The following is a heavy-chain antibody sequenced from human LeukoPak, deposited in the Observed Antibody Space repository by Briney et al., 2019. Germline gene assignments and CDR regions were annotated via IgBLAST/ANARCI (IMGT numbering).Heavy chain of an antibody. J-gene: IGHJ4*02. Sequence: GGSLRLSCAASGFTFSSYAMSWVRQAPGKGLEWVSYISSSGSTIYYADSVKGRFTISRDNAKNSLYLQMNSLRAEDTAVYYCARRIAAALDYWGQGTLVTVSS. V-gene: IGHV3-48*03. D-gene: IGHD6-13*01. CDR1: GFTFSSYA. CDR2: ISSSGSTI. CDR3: ARRIAAALDY.